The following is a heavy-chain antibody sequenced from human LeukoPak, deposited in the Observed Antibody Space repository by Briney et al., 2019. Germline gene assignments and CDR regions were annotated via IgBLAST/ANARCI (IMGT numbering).Heavy chain of an antibody. Sequence: PSETLSLTCAVYGGSFSGYYWSWIRQPPGEGLEWIGEINHSGSTNYNPSLKSRVTISVDTSKNQFSLKLSSVTAADTAVYYCASNTKVGATDYWGQGTLVTVSS. CDR2: INHSGST. J-gene: IGHJ4*02. V-gene: IGHV4-34*01. CDR1: GGSFSGYY. CDR3: ASNTKVGATDY. D-gene: IGHD1-26*01.